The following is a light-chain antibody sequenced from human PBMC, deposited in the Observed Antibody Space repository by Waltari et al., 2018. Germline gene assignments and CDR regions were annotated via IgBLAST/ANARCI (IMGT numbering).Light chain of an antibody. J-gene: IGKJ1*01. V-gene: IGKV3-20*01. CDR1: QSVSRT. CDR2: GAS. CDR3: QRYVRLPAT. Sequence: EIVLPQSPGTLSLSPGERATLSCRASQSVSRTLAWYQQKPGQAPNLLIYGASIRATGIPDRFTGSGAGTDFSLTISSLEPEDFAIYFCQRYVRLPATFGQGTKVEIK.